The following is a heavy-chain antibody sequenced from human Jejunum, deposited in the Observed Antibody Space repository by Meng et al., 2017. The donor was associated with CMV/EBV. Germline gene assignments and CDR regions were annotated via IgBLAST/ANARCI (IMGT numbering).Heavy chain of an antibody. CDR3: TTVFCSSTSCYIPGFDY. CDR2: IKSKTDGGTT. Sequence: FSNAWMSWVRQAAGKGLEWVGRIKSKTDGGTTDYAAPVKGRFTISRDDSKNTLYLQMNSLKTEDTAVYYCTTVFCSSTSCYIPGFDYWGQGTLVTVSS. V-gene: IGHV3-15*01. CDR1: FSNAW. J-gene: IGHJ4*02. D-gene: IGHD2-2*01.